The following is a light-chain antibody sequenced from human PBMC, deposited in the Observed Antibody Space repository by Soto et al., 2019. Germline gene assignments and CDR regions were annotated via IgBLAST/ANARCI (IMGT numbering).Light chain of an antibody. Sequence: QSALTQPASVSGSPGQSITISCTGTSSDVGSYNLVSWYQQHPGKAPKLMIYEGSKRPSGVSNRFSGSQSGNTASLTISGLQAEDDADYYCCSYASRSNLVFGDGTKLTVL. V-gene: IGLV2-23*01. CDR2: EGS. J-gene: IGLJ2*01. CDR3: CSYASRSNLV. CDR1: SSDVGSYNL.